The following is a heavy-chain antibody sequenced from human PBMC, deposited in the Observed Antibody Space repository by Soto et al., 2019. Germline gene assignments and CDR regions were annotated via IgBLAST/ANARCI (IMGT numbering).Heavy chain of an antibody. CDR2: ILSSGRT. CDR1: GESVSSGYYY. V-gene: IGHV4-61*01. CDR3: ARVVRCTRSGCYYLAMDV. D-gene: IGHD2-15*01. Sequence: SETLSLTCSVSGESVSSGYYYWTWIRQPPGKGLEWIGSILSSGRTNYNPSLKSRVSMSVDTSKNQFSPRLTSVGAADTAIYFCARVVRCTRSGCYYLAMDVWGQGTTVTVSS. J-gene: IGHJ6*02.